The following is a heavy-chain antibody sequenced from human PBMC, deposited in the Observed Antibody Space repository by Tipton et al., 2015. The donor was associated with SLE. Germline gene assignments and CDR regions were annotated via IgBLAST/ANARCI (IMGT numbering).Heavy chain of an antibody. D-gene: IGHD5-12*01. J-gene: IGHJ4*02. V-gene: IGHV4-34*01. Sequence: TLSLTCAVYGGSFSGYYWSWIRQPPGKGLEWIGEINHSGSTNYNPSLKSRVTISVDTSKNQFSLKLSSVTAEDTAVYYCAKDGRYSGYEDYWGQGTLVTVSS. CDR2: INHSGST. CDR1: GGSFSGYY. CDR3: AKDGRYSGYEDY.